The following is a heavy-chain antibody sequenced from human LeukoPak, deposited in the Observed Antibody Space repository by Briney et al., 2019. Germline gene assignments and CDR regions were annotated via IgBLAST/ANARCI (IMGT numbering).Heavy chain of an antibody. Sequence: GGSLRLSCAASGFTVSSNYKSWVRQAPGKGLEWVSVIYSGGSTYYADSVKGRFTISRHNSKNTLYLQMNSLRAEDTAVYYCARVGRDGYNRVYYFDYWGQGTLVTVSS. CDR3: ARVGRDGYNRVYYFDY. V-gene: IGHV3-53*04. CDR2: IYSGGST. CDR1: GFTVSSNY. J-gene: IGHJ4*02. D-gene: IGHD5-24*01.